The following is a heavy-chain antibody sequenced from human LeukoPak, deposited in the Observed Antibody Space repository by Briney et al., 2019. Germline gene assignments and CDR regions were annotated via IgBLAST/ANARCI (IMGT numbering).Heavy chain of an antibody. Sequence: PGVSLRLSCAASGFTFSSYWMTWVRQAPGAGLEWVANIKEDGSEKYYVDSVKGPFTISRDSAKNSLSLHMNSLRAEDTAVYYCARDRGECTNGVCYYHDFDYWGQGTLVTVSS. J-gene: IGHJ4*02. V-gene: IGHV3-7*01. CDR3: ARDRGECTNGVCYYHDFDY. D-gene: IGHD2-8*01. CDR2: IKEDGSEK. CDR1: GFTFSSYW.